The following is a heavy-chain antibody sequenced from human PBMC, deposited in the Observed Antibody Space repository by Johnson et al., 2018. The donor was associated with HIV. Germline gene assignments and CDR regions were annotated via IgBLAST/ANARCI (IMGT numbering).Heavy chain of an antibody. CDR3: ARAQLLAEDAFDI. J-gene: IGHJ3*02. V-gene: IGHV3-66*03. CDR2: SWNGGKT. Sequence: MLLVESGGGLIQPGGSLRLSCAASGFTVSSNYMSWVRQAPGKGLEWVSGISWNGGKTAYVDSVKGRFTFSRDNSKNTLYLQMNSLRTEDTAMYYCARAQLLAEDAFDIWGQGTMVTVSS. D-gene: IGHD6-6*01. CDR1: GFTVSSNY.